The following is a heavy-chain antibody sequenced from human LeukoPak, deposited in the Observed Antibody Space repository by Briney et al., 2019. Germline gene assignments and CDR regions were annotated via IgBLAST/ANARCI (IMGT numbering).Heavy chain of an antibody. CDR2: MNPNSGNT. CDR1: GYTFASYD. J-gene: IGHJ6*02. V-gene: IGHV1-8*01. D-gene: IGHD6-13*01. CDR3: ARARTPLIAAAGTHYYYGMDV. Sequence: ASVKVSSKASGYTFASYDINWVRQATGQGLEWMGWMNPNSGNTGYAQKFQGRVTMTRNTSISTAYMELSSLRSDDTAVYYCARARTPLIAAAGTHYYYGMDVWGQGTTVTVSS.